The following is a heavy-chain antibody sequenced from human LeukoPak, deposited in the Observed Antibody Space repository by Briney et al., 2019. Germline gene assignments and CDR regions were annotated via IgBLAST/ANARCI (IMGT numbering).Heavy chain of an antibody. Sequence: PSETLSLTCTVSGGSISGYYWSWIRQPPGKGLEWIGNIYYTGSTNYNPSLKSRVTISVDTSKNQFSLKLRSVTAADTAMYYCARASGNWNDGIDYWGQGTLVTVSS. CDR1: GGSISGYY. CDR2: IYYTGST. CDR3: ARASGNWNDGIDY. J-gene: IGHJ4*02. V-gene: IGHV4-59*01. D-gene: IGHD1-1*01.